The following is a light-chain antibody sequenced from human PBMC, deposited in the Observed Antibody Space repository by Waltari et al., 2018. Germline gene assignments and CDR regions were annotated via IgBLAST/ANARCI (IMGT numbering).Light chain of an antibody. CDR3: LQALQSPLS. Sequence: DIVKTQSPLSLSVTPGEPASISCRSTLSLLHINGYNYLDWYLQKPGQSPHLLIYMGSQRASGVPDRFSGNGSGTNFTLRISRVEAEDVGIYYCLQALQSPLSFGGGTKVEIK. J-gene: IGKJ4*01. V-gene: IGKV2-28*01. CDR1: LSLLHINGYNY. CDR2: MGS.